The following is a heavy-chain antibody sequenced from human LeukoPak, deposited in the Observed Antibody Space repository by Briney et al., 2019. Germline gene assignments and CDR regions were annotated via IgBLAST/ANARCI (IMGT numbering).Heavy chain of an antibody. D-gene: IGHD2-2*01. Sequence: ASVKVSCKASGYTFTSYGISWVRQAPGQGLEWRGWISAYNGNTNYAQKLQGRVTMTTDTSTSAAYMELRSLRSDDTAVYYCARDLKRYCSSTSCPGGFDPWGQGTLVTVSS. J-gene: IGHJ5*02. CDR1: GYTFTSYG. CDR2: ISAYNGNT. CDR3: ARDLKRYCSSTSCPGGFDP. V-gene: IGHV1-18*01.